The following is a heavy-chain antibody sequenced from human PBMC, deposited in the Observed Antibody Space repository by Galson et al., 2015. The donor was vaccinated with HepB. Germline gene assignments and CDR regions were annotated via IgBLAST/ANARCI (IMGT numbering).Heavy chain of an antibody. V-gene: IGHV3-30-3*01. CDR2: ISYDGSNK. Sequence: SLRLSCAASGFTFSSYAMHWVRQAPGKGLEWVAVISYDGSNKYYADSVKGRFTISRDNSKNTLYLQMNSLRAEDTAVYYCARKRKPWFGELFIDYWGQGTLVTVSS. D-gene: IGHD3-10*01. CDR1: GFTFSSYA. J-gene: IGHJ4*02. CDR3: ARKRKPWFGELFIDY.